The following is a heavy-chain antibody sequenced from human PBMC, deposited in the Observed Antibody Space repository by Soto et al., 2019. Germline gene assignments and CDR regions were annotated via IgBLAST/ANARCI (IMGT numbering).Heavy chain of an antibody. CDR2: ISYDGSNK. Sequence: PGGSLRLSCAASGFTFSSYGMHWVRQAPGKGLEWVAVISYDGSNKYYADSVKGRFTISRDNSKNTLYLQMNSLRAEDTAVYYCAKDLRGSRLLAYGMDVWGQGTTVTVSS. D-gene: IGHD2-8*02. CDR1: GFTFSSYG. J-gene: IGHJ6*02. V-gene: IGHV3-30*18. CDR3: AKDLRGSRLLAYGMDV.